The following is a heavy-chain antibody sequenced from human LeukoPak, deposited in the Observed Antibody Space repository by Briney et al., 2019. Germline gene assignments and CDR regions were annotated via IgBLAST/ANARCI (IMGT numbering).Heavy chain of an antibody. Sequence: GGSLRLSCAASGFTFSSYAMSWVRQAPGKGLEGVSAISGSGGSTYYADSVKGRFTISSNNSKNTLYLQMNSLRAEDTAVYYCASLPSALRFLEWLYDYWGQGTLVTVSS. V-gene: IGHV3-23*01. CDR1: GFTFSSYA. CDR3: ASLPSALRFLEWLYDY. CDR2: ISGSGGST. D-gene: IGHD3-3*01. J-gene: IGHJ4*02.